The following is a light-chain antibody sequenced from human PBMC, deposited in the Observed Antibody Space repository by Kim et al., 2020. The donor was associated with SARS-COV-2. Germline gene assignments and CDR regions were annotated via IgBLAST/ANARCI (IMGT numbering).Light chain of an antibody. J-gene: IGKJ1*01. Sequence: DIQITQSPLSLSASVGDTVTITCRASQTVGSHLNWFQHKPGKVPKLPIFGASNLQRGAPSRFSASGSGTDFTLTISSLQPEDFVTYYCQQTYSIPTFGPRTKVDIK. CDR2: GAS. V-gene: IGKV1-39*01. CDR3: QQTYSIPT. CDR1: QTVGSH.